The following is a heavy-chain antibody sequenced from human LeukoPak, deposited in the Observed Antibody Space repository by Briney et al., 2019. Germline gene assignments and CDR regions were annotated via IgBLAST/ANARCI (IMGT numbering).Heavy chain of an antibody. V-gene: IGHV1-2*06. D-gene: IGHD2-2*01. CDR2: INPNSGST. CDR1: GYPFSAHF. CDR3: AQMAVPATAMSY. J-gene: IGHJ4*02. Sequence: ASVRVSCKASGYPFSAHFLNWVRQAPGQGLEWMGRINPNSGSTNYAQKFQGRVTMTRDTSISTAYMELSRLRSDDTAVYYCAQMAVPATAMSYWGQGTLVTVSS.